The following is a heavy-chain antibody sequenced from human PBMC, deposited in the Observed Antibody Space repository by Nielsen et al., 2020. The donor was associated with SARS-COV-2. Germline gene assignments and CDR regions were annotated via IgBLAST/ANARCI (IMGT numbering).Heavy chain of an antibody. Sequence: GESLKISCAASGFTFSSYGMHWVRQAPGKGLEWVAVISYDGSNKYYADSVKGRFTISRDNSKNTLYLQMNSLRAEDTAVYYCAKLGRRHWFDPWGQGTLVTVSS. J-gene: IGHJ5*02. CDR1: GFTFSSYG. V-gene: IGHV3-30*18. CDR2: ISYDGSNK. CDR3: AKLGRRHWFDP.